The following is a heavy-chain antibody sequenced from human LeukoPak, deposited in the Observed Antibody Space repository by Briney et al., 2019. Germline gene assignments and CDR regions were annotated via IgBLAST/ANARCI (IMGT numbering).Heavy chain of an antibody. J-gene: IGHJ3*02. Sequence: PGGSLRLSCAASGFTFSSYAMSWVRQAPGKGLEWVSAISGSGGSTYYAGSVKGRFTISRDNSKNTLYLQMNSLRAEDTAVYYCAKLCSSTSCLGAFDIWGQGTMVTVSS. CDR2: ISGSGGST. V-gene: IGHV3-23*01. D-gene: IGHD2-2*01. CDR1: GFTFSSYA. CDR3: AKLCSSTSCLGAFDI.